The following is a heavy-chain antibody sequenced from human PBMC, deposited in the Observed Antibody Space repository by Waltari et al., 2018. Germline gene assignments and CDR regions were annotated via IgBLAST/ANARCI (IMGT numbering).Heavy chain of an antibody. D-gene: IGHD6-6*01. CDR3: ARDVGLAARPINWFDP. CDR2: IIPIFGTA. J-gene: IGHJ5*02. CDR1: GGTFSSYA. Sequence: QVQLVQSGAEVKKPGSSVKVSCKASGGTFSSYAICWVRQAPGQGLEWMGGIIPIFGTANYAQKFQGRVTITADESTSTAYMELSSLRSEDTAVYYCARDVGLAARPINWFDPWGQGTLVTVSS. V-gene: IGHV1-69*01.